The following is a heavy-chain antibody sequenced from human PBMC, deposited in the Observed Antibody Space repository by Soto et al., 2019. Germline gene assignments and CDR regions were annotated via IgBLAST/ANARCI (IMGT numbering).Heavy chain of an antibody. D-gene: IGHD1-1*01. CDR3: AKSVYNWNDGLFDY. J-gene: IGHJ4*02. V-gene: IGHV3-30*18. CDR1: GFTFSTYG. Sequence: PGGSLRLSCAASGFTFSTYGMHWVRQAPGKGLEWVAVISYDGVNKYYADSVKGRFTISRDNSKNTLYLQMNSLRAEDTAVYYCAKSVYNWNDGLFDYWGQGTLVTVSS. CDR2: ISYDGVNK.